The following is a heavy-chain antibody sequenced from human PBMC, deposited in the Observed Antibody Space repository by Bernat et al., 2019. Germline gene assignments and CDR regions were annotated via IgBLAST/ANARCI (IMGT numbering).Heavy chain of an antibody. D-gene: IGHD1-26*01. CDR2: IIPILGIA. CDR1: GGTFSSYA. J-gene: IGHJ3*02. Sequence: QVQLVQSGAEVKKPGSSVKVSCKASGGTFSSYAISWVRQAPGQGLEWMGRIIPILGIANYAQKFQGRVTITADKSTSTAYMELSSLRSEDMAVYYCARGVVGATLGDDAFDIWGQGTMVTVSS. CDR3: ARGVVGATLGDDAFDI. V-gene: IGHV1-69*04.